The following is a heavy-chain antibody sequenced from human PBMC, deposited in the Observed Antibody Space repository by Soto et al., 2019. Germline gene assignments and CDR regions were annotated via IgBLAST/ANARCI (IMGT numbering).Heavy chain of an antibody. V-gene: IGHV4-59*12. Sequence: SETLSLTCTVSGGSISSYYWSWIRQPPGKGLEWIGYIHYSGSTNYNPSLKSRVTISVDTSKNQFSLQLNSVTPEDTAVYYCARSSIAALGLISFDYWGQGTLVTVSS. D-gene: IGHD6-6*01. CDR2: IHYSGST. CDR3: ARSSIAALGLISFDY. CDR1: GGSISSYY. J-gene: IGHJ4*02.